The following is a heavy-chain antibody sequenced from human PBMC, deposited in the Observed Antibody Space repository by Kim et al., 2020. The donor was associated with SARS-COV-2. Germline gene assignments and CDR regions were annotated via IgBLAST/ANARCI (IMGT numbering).Heavy chain of an antibody. CDR3: ARDTITADY. Sequence: GGSLRLSCAASGFTFENYWMHWVRQTPDKGLVWVSRINAPGTITNYADSVKDRFTISRDNAKNRLFLQMDNLRAEDTAVYYCARDTITADYWGQGALVIVSS. CDR1: GFTFENYW. V-gene: IGHV3-74*01. J-gene: IGHJ4*02. CDR2: INAPGTIT. D-gene: IGHD1-1*01.